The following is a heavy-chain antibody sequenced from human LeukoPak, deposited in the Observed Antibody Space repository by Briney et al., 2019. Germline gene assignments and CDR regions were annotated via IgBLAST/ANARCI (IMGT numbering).Heavy chain of an antibody. CDR1: GYTLTELS. CDR2: FDPEDGET. CDR3: ATGPHRYCSSTSCYQTVGY. V-gene: IGHV1-24*01. J-gene: IGHJ4*02. Sequence: ASVKVSCKVSGYTLTELSMHWVRQAPGKGLEWMGGFDPEDGETIYAQKFQGRVTMTEDTSTDTAYMELSSLRSEDTAVYYCATGPHRYCSSTSCYQTVGYWGQGTLVTVSS. D-gene: IGHD2-2*01.